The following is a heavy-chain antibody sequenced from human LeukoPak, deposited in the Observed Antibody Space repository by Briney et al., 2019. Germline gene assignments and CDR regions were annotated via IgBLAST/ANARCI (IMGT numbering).Heavy chain of an antibody. CDR2: ISAYNGNT. CDR3: ARFGLGKHIEVAGIPFDI. D-gene: IGHD6-19*01. J-gene: IGHJ3*02. Sequence: ASVKVSCKASGGTFSSYAISWVRQAPGQGLEWMGWISAYNGNTNYAQKLQGRVTMTTDTSTSTAYMKLRSLRSDDTAVYYCARFGLGKHIEVAGIPFDIWGQGTMVTVSS. V-gene: IGHV1-18*01. CDR1: GGTFSSYA.